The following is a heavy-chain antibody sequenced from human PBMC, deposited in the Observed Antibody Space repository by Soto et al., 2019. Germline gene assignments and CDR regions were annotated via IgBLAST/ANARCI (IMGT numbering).Heavy chain of an antibody. CDR1: GGSISSSSYY. Sequence: QLQLQESGPGLVKPSETLSLTCTVSGGSISSSSYYWGWIRQPPGKGLEWIGSIYYSGSTYYNPSLKSRVTISVDTSKNQFSLKLSSVTAADTAVYYCARGDYDFWSGSALNWFDPWGQGTLVTVSS. CDR2: IYYSGST. CDR3: ARGDYDFWSGSALNWFDP. D-gene: IGHD3-3*01. J-gene: IGHJ5*02. V-gene: IGHV4-39*01.